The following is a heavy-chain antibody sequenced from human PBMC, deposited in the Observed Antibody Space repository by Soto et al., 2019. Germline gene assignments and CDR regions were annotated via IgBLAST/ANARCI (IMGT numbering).Heavy chain of an antibody. Sequence: SETLSLTCTVSGGSISSGDYYWSWIRQPPGKGLEWIGYIYYSGSTYYNPSLKSRVTISVDTSKNQFSLKLSSVTAADTAVYYCAREDHYYGMDVWGQGTTVTVSS. V-gene: IGHV4-30-4*01. CDR2: IYYSGST. J-gene: IGHJ6*02. CDR3: AREDHYYGMDV. CDR1: GGSISSGDYY.